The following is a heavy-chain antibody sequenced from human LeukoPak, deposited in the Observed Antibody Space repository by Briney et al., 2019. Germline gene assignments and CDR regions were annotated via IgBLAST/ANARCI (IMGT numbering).Heavy chain of an antibody. CDR3: ARGILYYYDSSGYLGLHMDV. V-gene: IGHV4-61*02. CDR2: IYTSGST. D-gene: IGHD3-22*01. J-gene: IGHJ6*03. CDR1: GGSISSGSYY. Sequence: SETLSLTCTVSGGSISSGSYYWSWIRQPAGKGLEWIGRIYTSGSTNYNPSLKSRVTISVDTSKNQFSLKLSSVTAADTAVYYCARGILYYYDSSGYLGLHMDVRGKGTTVTISS.